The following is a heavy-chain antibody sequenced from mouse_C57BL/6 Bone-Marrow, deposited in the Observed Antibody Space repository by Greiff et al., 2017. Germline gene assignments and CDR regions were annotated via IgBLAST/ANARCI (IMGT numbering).Heavy chain of an antibody. Sequence: QVQLQQSGAELVKPGASVKISCKASGYAFSSYWMNWVKQRPGKGLEWIGQIYPGDGDTNYNGKFKGKATLTADKSSSTAYMQLSSLTSEDSAVYFCARDYSNYPYYYAMDYWGQGTSVTVSS. CDR2: IYPGDGDT. D-gene: IGHD2-5*01. CDR3: ARDYSNYPYYYAMDY. V-gene: IGHV1-80*01. J-gene: IGHJ4*01. CDR1: GYAFSSYW.